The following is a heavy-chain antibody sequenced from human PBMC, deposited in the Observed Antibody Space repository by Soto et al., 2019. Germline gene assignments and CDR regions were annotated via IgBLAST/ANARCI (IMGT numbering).Heavy chain of an antibody. Sequence: QVQLVQSGAEVKKPGSSVKVSCKASGGTFSSYTISWVRQAPGQGLEWMGRIIPILGIANYAQKFQGRVTSTADKSTSTAYMELSSLRSEDTAVYYCARDRTLTYCSGGSCYYMDVWGKGTTVTVSS. CDR2: IIPILGIA. J-gene: IGHJ6*03. V-gene: IGHV1-69*08. D-gene: IGHD2-15*01. CDR3: ARDRTLTYCSGGSCYYMDV. CDR1: GGTFSSYT.